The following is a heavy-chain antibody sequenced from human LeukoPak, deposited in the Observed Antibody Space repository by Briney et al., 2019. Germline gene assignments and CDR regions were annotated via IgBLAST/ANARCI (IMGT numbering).Heavy chain of an antibody. CDR2: INHSGST. CDR1: GGSFSGYY. Sequence: SETLSLTCAVYGGSFSGYYWSWIRQPPGKGLEWIWEINHSGSTNYDPALKRRVTISLDTSKNHFSLKLSSVTAADTAVHYCARGAVVVAATQRGKKALFDYWGQGTLVTVSS. D-gene: IGHD2-15*01. J-gene: IGHJ4*02. CDR3: ARGAVVVAATQRGKKALFDY. V-gene: IGHV4-34*01.